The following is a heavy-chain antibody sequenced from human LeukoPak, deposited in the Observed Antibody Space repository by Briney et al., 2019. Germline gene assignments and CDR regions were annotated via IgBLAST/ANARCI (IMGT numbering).Heavy chain of an antibody. CDR3: ARDNLGSSGWYFDP. CDR1: GGSMSRYY. Sequence: PSETLSLTCTVSGGSMSRYYWTWIREPAGKGLEWIGRIFPSGSTNYNPSLKSRVTMSGDTSKNQFSLNLSSVTAADTAVYYCARDNLGSSGWYFDPWGQGTQVTVSS. D-gene: IGHD6-19*01. V-gene: IGHV4-4*07. J-gene: IGHJ5*02. CDR2: IFPSGST.